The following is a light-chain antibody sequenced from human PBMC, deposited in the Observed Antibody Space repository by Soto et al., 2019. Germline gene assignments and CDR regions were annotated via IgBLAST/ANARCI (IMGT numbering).Light chain of an antibody. V-gene: IGKV3-15*01. CDR2: GAS. Sequence: EIVMTQSPATLSVSPGERATLSCRASQSVSGNLAWYQQKSGQAPRLLIYGASTRATGIPARFSGSGSGTEFTLTISSLQSEDFAVYYCQQYSNWPWTFGQGTKVEIK. CDR3: QQYSNWPWT. J-gene: IGKJ1*01. CDR1: QSVSGN.